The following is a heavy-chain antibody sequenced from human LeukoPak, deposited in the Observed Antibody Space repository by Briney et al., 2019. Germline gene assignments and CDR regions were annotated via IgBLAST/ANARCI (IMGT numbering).Heavy chain of an antibody. V-gene: IGHV3-7*01. J-gene: IGHJ4*02. CDR1: EFTFSSYW. D-gene: IGHD3-10*01. Sequence: PGGSLRLSCAASEFTFSSYWMSWVRQAPGKGLEWVAKVNQDGSEKYYVDSVKGRFTISRDNAKNSLYLQMNSLRAEDTAVYYCVRDRLWFGLWVYYFDCWGQGTLVTVSS. CDR3: VRDRLWFGLWVYYFDC. CDR2: VNQDGSEK.